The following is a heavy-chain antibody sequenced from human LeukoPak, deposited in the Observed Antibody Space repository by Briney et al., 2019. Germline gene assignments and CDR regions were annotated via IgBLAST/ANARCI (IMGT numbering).Heavy chain of an antibody. D-gene: IGHD3-16*02. CDR2: ISAYNGDT. CDR1: GYTFTSYG. J-gene: IGHJ4*02. V-gene: IGHV1-18*01. Sequence: GASVKVSCKASGYTFTSYGISWVRQAPGQGLEWMGWISAYNGDTNYAQKLQGRVTMTTDTSTSTAYMELRSLRSDDTAVYYCARGRSYDYVWGSFRLGADFDYLGQGTLVTVSS. CDR3: ARGRSYDYVWGSFRLGADFDY.